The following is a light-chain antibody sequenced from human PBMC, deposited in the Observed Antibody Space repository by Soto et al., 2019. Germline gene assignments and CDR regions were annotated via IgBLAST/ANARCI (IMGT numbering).Light chain of an antibody. CDR3: QQFNNYPIT. V-gene: IGKV1D-13*01. CDR1: QGISSA. J-gene: IGKJ5*01. CDR2: DAS. Sequence: AIQLTQSPSSLSASVGDRVSITWGASQGISSALAWYQQKPGKAPKVLIYDASNLESGVPSRFSGSGSGTDFTLTISSLQPEDFATYYCQQFNNYPITFGQGTRLEIK.